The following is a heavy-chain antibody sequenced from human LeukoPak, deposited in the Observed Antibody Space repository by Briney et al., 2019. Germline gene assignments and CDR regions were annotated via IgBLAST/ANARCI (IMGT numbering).Heavy chain of an antibody. CDR2: MNPNSGNT. J-gene: IGHJ6*03. CDR3: ARGSKGDYYRSGSYYNSDYYYYYMDV. CDR1: GYTFTSYD. V-gene: IGHV1-8*01. Sequence: ASVKVSCKASGYTFTSYDINWVRQATGQGLEWMGWMNPNSGNTGYAQKFQGRVTMTRNTSISTAYMELSSLRSEDTAVYYCARGSKGDYYRSGSYYNSDYYYYYMDVWGKGTTVTVSS. D-gene: IGHD3-10*01.